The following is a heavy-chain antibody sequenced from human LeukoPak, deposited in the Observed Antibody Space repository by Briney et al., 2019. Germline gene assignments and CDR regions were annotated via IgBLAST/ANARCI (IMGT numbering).Heavy chain of an antibody. D-gene: IGHD5-12*01. CDR3: ARRRVYSGSGEFDF. CDR2: IHYSGTT. V-gene: IGHV4-59*01. CDR1: GGSMSGYY. J-gene: IGHJ4*02. Sequence: SEILSLTCTVSGGSMSGYYWSWIRQPPGKGLEWIGYIHYSGTTNYNSSLKSRVTISPDTSRNQFSLKLRSVTTADTAVYYCARRRVYSGSGEFDFWGQGTLVTVSS.